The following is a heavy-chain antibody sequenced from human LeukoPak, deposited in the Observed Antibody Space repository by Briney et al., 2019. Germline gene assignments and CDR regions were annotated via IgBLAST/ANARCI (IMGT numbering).Heavy chain of an antibody. D-gene: IGHD3-3*01. CDR2: IKQDGSEK. CDR1: GFTVSSNE. CDR3: ARGITIFGVDLDY. V-gene: IGHV3-7*04. Sequence: ESGGSLRLSCAASGFTVSSNEMSWVRQAPGKGLEWVANIKQDGSEKYYVDSVKGRFTISRDNAKNSLYLQMNSLRAEDTAVYYCARGITIFGVDLDYWGQGTLVTVSS. J-gene: IGHJ4*02.